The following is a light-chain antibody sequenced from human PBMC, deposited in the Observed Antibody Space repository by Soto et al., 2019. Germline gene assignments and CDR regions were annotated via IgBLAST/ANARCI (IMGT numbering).Light chain of an antibody. CDR2: GAS. Sequence: DIVWSQSPGTLSLYPGERARLSCMASQSVSSNYLAWYQQKPGQAPRLLIYGASTRATGVPDRFSGSGSGTDFTLTISRLEPEDFAVYYCQQYNMLPNTFGQGTRLEIK. J-gene: IGKJ5*01. CDR3: QQYNMLPNT. CDR1: QSVSSNY. V-gene: IGKV3-20*01.